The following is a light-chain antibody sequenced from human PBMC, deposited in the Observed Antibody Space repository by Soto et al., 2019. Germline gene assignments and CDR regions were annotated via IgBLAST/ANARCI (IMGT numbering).Light chain of an antibody. V-gene: IGKV1-39*01. CDR2: AAS. Sequence: DIQMTQSPSSMSASVGDRVTITCRASQSISSYLNWYQHKPGKAPKLLIYAASSLQSGVPSRFSGSGSGTDFTLTIRSLKPEDFATDYCQQSYSTPTFGQGTKVDIK. J-gene: IGKJ1*01. CDR1: QSISSY. CDR3: QQSYSTPT.